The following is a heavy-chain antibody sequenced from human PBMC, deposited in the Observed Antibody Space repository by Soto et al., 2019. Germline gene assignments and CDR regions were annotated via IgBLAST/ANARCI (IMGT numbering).Heavy chain of an antibody. CDR3: ARLKQDYAVA. J-gene: IGHJ5*02. D-gene: IGHD3-16*01. CDR1: GYTFTSYD. CDR2: MNPNSGNT. Sequence: QVQLVQSGAEVKKPGASVKVSCKASGYTFTSYDINWVRLATGQGLEWMGWMNPNSGNTAYAQKFQGRVPLTRNNARSTAYMELSSLRSEDTGVYYCARLKQDYAVAWGQGTLVTVSS. V-gene: IGHV1-8*01.